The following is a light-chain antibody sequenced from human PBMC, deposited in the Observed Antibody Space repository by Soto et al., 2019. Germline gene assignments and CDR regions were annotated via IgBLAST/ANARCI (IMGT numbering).Light chain of an antibody. J-gene: IGKJ1*01. Sequence: DLQMTPAPFLLFASVGHRVTITFRASQSISSWLAWYQQKPGKAPNLLIHKASHLESGVPSRFSGSGSGTEFTLTISSLQPGDFATYYCQHYNTYPWTFGQGTKVDIK. CDR3: QHYNTYPWT. V-gene: IGKV1-5*03. CDR1: QSISSW. CDR2: KAS.